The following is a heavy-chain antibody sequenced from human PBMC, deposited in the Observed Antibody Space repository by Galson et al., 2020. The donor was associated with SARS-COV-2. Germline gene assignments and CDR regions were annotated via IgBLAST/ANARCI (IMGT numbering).Heavy chain of an antibody. V-gene: IGHV4-4*07. CDR2: VYSIGTT. CDR1: SGSIKSYY. J-gene: IGHJ5*02. CDR3: ARAAEEGISGSLWCDP. D-gene: IGHD1-26*01. Sequence: SETLSLTCTVSSGSIKSYYWNWIRQPAGKGLEWIGRVYSIGTTNYNPSLKSRVTMSLDTSKNQFSLKLSSVTAAETGVYYWARAAEEGISGSLWCDPWGQGTLVTVSS.